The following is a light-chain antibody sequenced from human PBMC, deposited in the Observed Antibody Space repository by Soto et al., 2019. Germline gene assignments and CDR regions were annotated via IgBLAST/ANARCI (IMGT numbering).Light chain of an antibody. CDR1: QSISNG. Sequence: DIQLTQSPSSLSASVGDRVTITCRASQSISNGLAWYQQKPGKAPKLLIYTTSSLESGVPSRFSGSGSDTEFTLTISRLQPDDSATYYCQQLNSYSWTVGQGTKGEIK. V-gene: IGKV1-5*03. CDR2: TTS. CDR3: QQLNSYSWT. J-gene: IGKJ1*01.